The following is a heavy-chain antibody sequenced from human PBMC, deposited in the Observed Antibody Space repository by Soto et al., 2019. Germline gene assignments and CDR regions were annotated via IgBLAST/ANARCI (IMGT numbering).Heavy chain of an antibody. CDR3: ARGGDYYDSSGYYYDY. CDR1: GGSISSGGYS. Sequence: TLSLTCAASGGSISSGGYSWSWIRQPPGKGLEWIGYIYHSGSTYYNPSLKSRVTISVDRSKNQFSLKLSSVTAADTAVYYCARGGDYYDSSGYYYDYWGKGTLVTVSS. V-gene: IGHV4-30-2*01. CDR2: IYHSGST. D-gene: IGHD3-22*01. J-gene: IGHJ4*02.